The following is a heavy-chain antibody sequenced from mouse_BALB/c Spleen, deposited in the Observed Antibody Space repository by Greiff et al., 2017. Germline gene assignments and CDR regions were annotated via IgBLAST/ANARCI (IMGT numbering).Heavy chain of an antibody. J-gene: IGHJ1*01. CDR1: GFSLTSYG. Sequence: VKLMESGPGLVAPSQSLSITCTVSGFSLTSYGVHWVRQPPGKGLEWLGVIWAGGSTNYNSALMSRLSISKDNSKSQVFLKMNSLQTDDTAMYYCARGGSYGNYDWYFDVWGAGTTVTVSS. D-gene: IGHD2-1*01. CDR2: IWAGGST. V-gene: IGHV2-9*02. CDR3: ARGGSYGNYDWYFDV.